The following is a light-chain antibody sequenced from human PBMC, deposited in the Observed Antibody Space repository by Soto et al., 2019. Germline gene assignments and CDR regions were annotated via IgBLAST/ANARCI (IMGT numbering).Light chain of an antibody. CDR2: DVS. CDR1: SSDVGGHNY. V-gene: IGLV2-14*01. CDR3: SSYTSRSTPV. Sequence: QSVLTQPASVSGSPGQSVTISCTGTSSDVGGHNYVAWYQHHPGKAPKLMIYDVSNRPSGVPSRFSGSKSGNTASLSIAGLQAEDEADYYCSSYTSRSTPVFGTGTKLTVL. J-gene: IGLJ1*01.